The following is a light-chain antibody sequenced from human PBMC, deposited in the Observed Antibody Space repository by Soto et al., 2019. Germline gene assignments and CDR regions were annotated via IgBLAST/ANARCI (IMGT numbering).Light chain of an antibody. CDR2: KAS. V-gene: IGKV1-5*03. J-gene: IGKJ1*01. CDR3: QQYNSSPWT. Sequence: DIQMTQSPSTLSASVGDRVTITCRASPRIRRWLAWYQQQPGKAPKLLIYKASSLDSGVPSRFSGSGSGTEFTLTISSLQPDDVATYYCQQYNSSPWTFGQGTKVEIK. CDR1: PRIRRW.